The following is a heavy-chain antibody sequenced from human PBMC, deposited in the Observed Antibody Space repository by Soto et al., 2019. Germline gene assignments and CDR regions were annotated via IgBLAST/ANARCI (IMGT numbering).Heavy chain of an antibody. J-gene: IGHJ4*02. CDR1: GDSGGFISSSSYH. V-gene: IGHV4-39*01. D-gene: IGHD4-17*01. Sequence: QLQLQESGPGLVKPSETLSLTCTVSGDSGGFISSSSYHWGWIRQPPGKGLEWIGNIYYSGSTYYNPALKSRVPISGDTSTNQCSLGLTSGTAADTAVYYCARHPPYGPLDYWGQGTLVTVSS. CDR3: ARHPPYGPLDY. CDR2: IYYSGST.